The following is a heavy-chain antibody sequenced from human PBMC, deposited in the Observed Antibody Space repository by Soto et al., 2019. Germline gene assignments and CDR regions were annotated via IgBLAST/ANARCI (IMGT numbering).Heavy chain of an antibody. Sequence: GRSLRLSCAASGFTFSSYAMHWVRQAPGKGLEWVAVISYDGSNKYYADSVKGRFTISRDNSKNKLYLQMNSLRAEDTAVYYCARVGYCSGGSCYSAGGCYGMDVWGQAPTVNVSS. V-gene: IGHV3-30-3*01. CDR1: GFTFSSYA. J-gene: IGHJ6*02. CDR3: ARVGYCSGGSCYSAGGCYGMDV. CDR2: ISYDGSNK. D-gene: IGHD2-15*01.